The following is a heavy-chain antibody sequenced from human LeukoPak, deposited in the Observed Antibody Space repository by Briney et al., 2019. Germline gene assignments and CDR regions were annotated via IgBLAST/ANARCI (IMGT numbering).Heavy chain of an antibody. CDR2: ISGDGGST. V-gene: IGHV3-43*02. D-gene: IGHD5-18*01. Sequence: PGGSLRLSCAASGFTFDDYAMHWVRQAPGKGLEWVSLISGDGGSTYYADSVKGRFTISRDNSKNSLYLQMNSLTTEDTALYYCAKDRGGYSYAAGYWGQGTLVTVSS. CDR1: GFTFDDYA. CDR3: AKDRGGYSYAAGY. J-gene: IGHJ4*02.